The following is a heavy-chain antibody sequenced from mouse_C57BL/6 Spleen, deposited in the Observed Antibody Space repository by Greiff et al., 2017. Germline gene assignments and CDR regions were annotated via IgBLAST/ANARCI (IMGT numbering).Heavy chain of an antibody. J-gene: IGHJ2*01. CDR2: LYPGDGDT. D-gene: IGHD2-1*01. Sequence: QVQLKESGPELVKPGASVKISCKASGYAFSSSWMNWVKQRPGKGLEWIGRLYPGDGDTNYNGKFKGKATLTADKSSSTAYMQLSSLTSEDSAVYFCARERDGNYYFDYWGQGTTLTVSS. V-gene: IGHV1-82*01. CDR1: GYAFSSSW. CDR3: ARERDGNYYFDY.